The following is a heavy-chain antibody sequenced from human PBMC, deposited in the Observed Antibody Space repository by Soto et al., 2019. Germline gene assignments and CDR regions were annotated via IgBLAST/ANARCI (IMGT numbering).Heavy chain of an antibody. J-gene: IGHJ6*02. CDR2: ISYDGTIK. V-gene: IGHV3-30-3*01. D-gene: IGHD1-20*01. CDR1: GFTFSNYA. CDR3: ARDFSLYNWNEYHGMDD. Sequence: QVQVVESGGGVVQPGGSLRLSCAASGFTFSNYAMHWVRQAPGKGLEWVTVISYDGTIKYYLESVKGRFTISRDNSKNTLYLQMNSLRTDDTAVYYCARDFSLYNWNEYHGMDDWCQGTTVTVSS.